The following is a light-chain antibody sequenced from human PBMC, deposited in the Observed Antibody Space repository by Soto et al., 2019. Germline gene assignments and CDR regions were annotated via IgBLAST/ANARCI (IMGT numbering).Light chain of an antibody. Sequence: DIQMTQSPSTLSASVGDRVTITCRASQSISSWLAWYQQKPGKAHKLLIYKASSLESGVPSRFSGSGSGTEFTLTISSLQPDDFATYYCQQYNSYSRTVGQGTAVDIX. CDR1: QSISSW. CDR3: QQYNSYSRT. V-gene: IGKV1-5*03. CDR2: KAS. J-gene: IGKJ1*01.